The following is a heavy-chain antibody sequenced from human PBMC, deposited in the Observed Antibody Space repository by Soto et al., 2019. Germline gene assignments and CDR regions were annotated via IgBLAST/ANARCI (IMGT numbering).Heavy chain of an antibody. CDR1: GFTFSSYG. J-gene: IGHJ4*02. D-gene: IGHD3-9*01. CDR2: ISYDGSNK. CDR3: AGYYDILTGLSY. Sequence: GSLRLSCAASGFTFSSYGMHWVRQAPGKGLEWVAVISYDGSNKYYADSVKGRFTISRDNSKNTLYLQMNSLRAEDTAVYYCAGYYDILTGLSYWGQGTLVTVSS. V-gene: IGHV3-30*03.